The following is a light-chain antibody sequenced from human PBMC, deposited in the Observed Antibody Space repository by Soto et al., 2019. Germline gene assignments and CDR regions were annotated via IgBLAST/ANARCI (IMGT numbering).Light chain of an antibody. CDR2: EVN. J-gene: IGLJ2*01. CDR3: SSYAGTNTDVI. Sequence: QSALTQPPSASGSPGQSVTISCTGTSSDVGGYVYVSWYQQYPGKAPKLMIYEVNKRPSGVPDRFSGSKSGNMASLTVSGLQAEDEADYYCSSYAGTNTDVIFGGGTKLTVL. V-gene: IGLV2-8*01. CDR1: SSDVGGYVY.